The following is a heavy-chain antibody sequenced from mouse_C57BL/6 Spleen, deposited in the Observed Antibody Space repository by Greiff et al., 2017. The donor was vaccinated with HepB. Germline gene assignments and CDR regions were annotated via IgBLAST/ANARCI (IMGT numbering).Heavy chain of an antibody. J-gene: IGHJ2*01. CDR3: ARNWDDGY. Sequence: VQLQQSGPELVKPGASVKISCKASGYAFSSSWMNWVKQRPGKSLEWIGRIYPGDGDTNYNGKFKGKATLTADKSSSTAYMQLSSLTSEDSAVYFCARNWDDGYWGQGTTLTVSS. CDR2: IYPGDGDT. CDR1: GYAFSSSW. D-gene: IGHD4-1*01. V-gene: IGHV1-82*01.